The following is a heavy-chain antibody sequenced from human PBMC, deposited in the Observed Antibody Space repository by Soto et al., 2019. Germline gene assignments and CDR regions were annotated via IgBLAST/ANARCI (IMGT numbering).Heavy chain of an antibody. Sequence: EASVKLSCKASGYSFKYYAIHCVRQAPGQRLEWMGWINAGNGNTRYSQKFQGRVIITRDTSATTAYMELSSLTSDDTAVYYCAGSTLSWGQGTLVTVSS. V-gene: IGHV1-3*01. J-gene: IGHJ5*02. CDR1: GYSFKYYA. D-gene: IGHD3-10*01. CDR2: INAGNGNT. CDR3: AGSTLS.